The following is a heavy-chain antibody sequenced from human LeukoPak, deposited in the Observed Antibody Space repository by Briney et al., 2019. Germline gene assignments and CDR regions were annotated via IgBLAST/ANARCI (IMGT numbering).Heavy chain of an antibody. J-gene: IGHJ4*02. D-gene: IGHD3-3*01. CDR3: ARDYDFWSGYYSPTRGYFGY. V-gene: IGHV3-30*02. CDR1: GFPFSGSG. Sequence: PGGSLRLSCAASGFPFSGSGMHWVRQAPGKGLEWVTFIRYDGRNKYYTDSVKGRFTISRDNSKNTLYLQMDSLRAEDTAVYYCARDYDFWSGYYSPTRGYFGYWGQGTLVTVSS. CDR2: IRYDGRNK.